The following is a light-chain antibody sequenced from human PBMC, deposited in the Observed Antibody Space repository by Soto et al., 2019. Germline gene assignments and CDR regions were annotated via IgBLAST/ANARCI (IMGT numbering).Light chain of an antibody. J-gene: IGLJ3*02. CDR3: AAWDDSLSGVV. Sequence: QSVLTQPPSTSGTPGQRVTISCSGSSSNLGSNFVYWYQQLPGAAPKLLISRNNERPSGVPDRFSGSKSGTSASRAISGLRSEDEADYHCAAWDDSLSGVVFGGGTKLTVL. CDR2: RNN. CDR1: SSNLGSNF. V-gene: IGLV1-47*01.